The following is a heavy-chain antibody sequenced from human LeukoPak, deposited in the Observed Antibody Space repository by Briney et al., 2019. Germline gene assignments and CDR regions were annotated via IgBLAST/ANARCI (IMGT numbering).Heavy chain of an antibody. CDR1: GGSITNYY. CDR3: ARGVVVISAFDI. Sequence: SETLSLTCTVSGGSITNYYWSWIRQSPGKGLEWIGYVFFSGNTNYNPSLKSRVTISLDTSKNHVSLQLRSVTPTDTAVYYCARGVVVISAFDIWGQGTLVTVAS. D-gene: IGHD3-22*01. CDR2: VFFSGNT. V-gene: IGHV4-59*01. J-gene: IGHJ3*02.